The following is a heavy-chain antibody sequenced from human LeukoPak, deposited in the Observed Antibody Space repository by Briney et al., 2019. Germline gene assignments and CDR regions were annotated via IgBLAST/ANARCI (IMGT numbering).Heavy chain of an antibody. J-gene: IGHJ4*02. CDR2: IKSKTDGGTT. V-gene: IGHV3-15*01. D-gene: IGHD3-16*01. CDR3: ARLGVPYRFDY. Sequence: GGSLRLSCAASGFTFSNAWMSWVRQAPGKGLEWVGRIKSKTDGGTTDYAAPVKGRFTISRDDSKNTLYLQMDSLKTEDTAVYYCARLGVPYRFDYWGQGTLVTVSS. CDR1: GFTFSNAW.